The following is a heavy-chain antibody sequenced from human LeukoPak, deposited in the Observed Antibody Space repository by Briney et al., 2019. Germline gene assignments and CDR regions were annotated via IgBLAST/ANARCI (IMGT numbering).Heavy chain of an antibody. CDR1: GFTFSGHW. Sequence: PGGSLRLSCAASGFTFSGHWMYWVRQAPGKGLAWVSRINGDGSATNYAGSMKGRFTISRDNAKNILYLQMNSLREDDTAVYYCARDMNWGQVDYWGQGTLVTVSS. J-gene: IGHJ4*02. D-gene: IGHD7-27*01. CDR2: INGDGSAT. CDR3: ARDMNWGQVDY. V-gene: IGHV3-74*01.